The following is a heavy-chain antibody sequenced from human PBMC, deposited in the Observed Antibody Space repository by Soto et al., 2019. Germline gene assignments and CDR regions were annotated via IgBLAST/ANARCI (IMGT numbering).Heavy chain of an antibody. D-gene: IGHD3-22*01. CDR3: ARQYYYDSSGPTHDY. J-gene: IGHJ4*02. Sequence: QLQLQESGPGLVKPSETLSLTCTVSGGSISSSSYYWGWIRQPPGKGLEWIGSIYYSGSTYYNPSLKSPVTISVDTSKNQFSLKLSSVTAADTAVYYCARQYYYDSSGPTHDYWGQGTLVTVSS. V-gene: IGHV4-39*01. CDR1: GGSISSSSYY. CDR2: IYYSGST.